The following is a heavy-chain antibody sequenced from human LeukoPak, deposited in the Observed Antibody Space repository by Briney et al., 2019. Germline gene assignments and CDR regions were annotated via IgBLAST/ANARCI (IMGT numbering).Heavy chain of an antibody. V-gene: IGHV1-69*13. CDR3: AGYPYGYYYYGMDV. J-gene: IGHJ6*04. D-gene: IGHD5-18*01. CDR1: GGTFSSYA. CDR2: IIPIFGTA. Sequence: SVTVSCKASGGTFSSYAISWARQAPGQGLEWMGGIIPIFGTANYAQKFQGRVTITADESTSTAYMELSSLRSEDTAVYYCAGYPYGYYYYGMDVWGKGTTVTVSS.